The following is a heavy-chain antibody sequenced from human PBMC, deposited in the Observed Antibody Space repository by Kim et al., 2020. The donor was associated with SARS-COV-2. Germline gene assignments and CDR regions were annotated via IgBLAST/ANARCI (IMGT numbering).Heavy chain of an antibody. V-gene: IGHV3-23*01. CDR3: AKDTYYYDSSGYYYAHYYYGMDV. CDR1: GFTFSSYA. CDR2: ISGSGGST. D-gene: IGHD3-22*01. J-gene: IGHJ6*02. Sequence: GGSLRLSCAASGFTFSSYAMSWVRQAPGKGLEWVSAISGSGGSTYYADSVKGRFTISRDNSKNTLYLQMNSLRAEDTAVYYCAKDTYYYDSSGYYYAHYYYGMDVWGQGTTVTVSS.